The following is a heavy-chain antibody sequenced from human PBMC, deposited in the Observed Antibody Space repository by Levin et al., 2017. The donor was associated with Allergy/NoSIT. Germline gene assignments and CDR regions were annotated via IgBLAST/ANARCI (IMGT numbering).Heavy chain of an antibody. CDR3: AKGLNWGSPNTFDY. CDR1: GFTFGYYA. V-gene: IGHV3-9*01. D-gene: IGHD7-27*01. J-gene: IGHJ4*02. Sequence: SLKISCAASGFTFGYYAMHWVRQAPGKGLEWVSGINWNRDKIGYADSVRARFTISRDNAKNSLYLQMNSLGPEDTALYYCAKGLNWGSPNTFDYWGQGTLVTVSS. CDR2: INWNRDKI.